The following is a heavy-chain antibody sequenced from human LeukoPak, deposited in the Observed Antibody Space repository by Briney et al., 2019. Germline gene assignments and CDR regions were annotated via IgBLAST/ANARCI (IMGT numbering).Heavy chain of an antibody. J-gene: IGHJ3*02. CDR1: EFTFSDHY. CDR2: IRNKANGYTT. Sequence: PGGSLRLSCVASEFTFSDHYMDWVRQAPAKGLEWVGRIRNKANGYTTDYAASVKGRFTISRDDSKNSLYLQMNSLETEDTAVYYCARESGSGNADAFDIWGQGTMVIVSS. CDR3: ARESGSGNADAFDI. D-gene: IGHD3-10*01. V-gene: IGHV3-72*01.